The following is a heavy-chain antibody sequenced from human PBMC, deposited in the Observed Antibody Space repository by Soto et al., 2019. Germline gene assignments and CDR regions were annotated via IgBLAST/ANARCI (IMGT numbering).Heavy chain of an antibody. CDR3: AKRLGFCCGGSCHPLSKRGYYFDY. J-gene: IGHJ4*02. CDR2: ISGSGGST. D-gene: IGHD2-15*01. Sequence: PGGSLRLSCAASGFTFSSYAMSWVRQAPGKGLEWVSAISGSGGSTYYADSVKGRFTISRDNSKDTLYLQMNSLRAEDTAVYYCAKRLGFCCGGSCHPLSKRGYYFDYWGQGTLVTVSS. CDR1: GFTFSSYA. V-gene: IGHV3-23*01.